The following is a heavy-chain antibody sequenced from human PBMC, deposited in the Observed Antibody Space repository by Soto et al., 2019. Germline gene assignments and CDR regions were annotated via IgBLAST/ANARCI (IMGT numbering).Heavy chain of an antibody. D-gene: IGHD3-3*01. CDR3: ARVSGFFGVVIIRDYYYGMDV. CDR2: ISAYNVNT. Sequence: ASVKVSCKASGYTFTSYGISWVRQAPGQGLEWMGWISAYNVNTNYAQKLQGRVTMTTDTSTSTAYMELRSLRSDDTAVYYCARVSGFFGVVIIRDYYYGMDVWGQGTTVTVSS. J-gene: IGHJ6*02. CDR1: GYTFTSYG. V-gene: IGHV1-18*04.